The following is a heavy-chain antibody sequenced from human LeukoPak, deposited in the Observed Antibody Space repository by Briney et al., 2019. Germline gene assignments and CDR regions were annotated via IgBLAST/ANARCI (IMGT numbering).Heavy chain of an antibody. Sequence: PGGSPRLSCTASGFTFSSYWMHWVRQAPGKGLVWVSHINSDGSGSTYADSVKGRFTISRDNAKNTLYLQMNSLRAEDTAVYYCAGATDTAMVFDYWGQGTLVTVSS. CDR1: GFTFSSYW. V-gene: IGHV3-74*01. CDR3: AGATDTAMVFDY. D-gene: IGHD5-18*01. J-gene: IGHJ4*02. CDR2: INSDGSGS.